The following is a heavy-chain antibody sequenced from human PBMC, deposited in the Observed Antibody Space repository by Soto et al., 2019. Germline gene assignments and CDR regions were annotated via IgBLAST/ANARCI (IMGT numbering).Heavy chain of an antibody. CDR3: ARAEAHYYDSSGSIDI. Sequence: EVQLVQSGAEVKKPGESLQISCKGSGYSFTSYWIGWVRQMPGKGLEWMGIIYPGDSDTRYSPSFQGQVTISADKSISTAYLQWSSLKASDTAMYYCARAEAHYYDSSGSIDIWGQGTMVTVSS. V-gene: IGHV5-51*01. J-gene: IGHJ3*02. CDR1: GYSFTSYW. D-gene: IGHD3-22*01. CDR2: IYPGDSDT.